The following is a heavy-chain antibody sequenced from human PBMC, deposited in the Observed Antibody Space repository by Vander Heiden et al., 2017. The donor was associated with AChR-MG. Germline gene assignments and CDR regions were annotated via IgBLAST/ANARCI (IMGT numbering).Heavy chain of an antibody. J-gene: IGHJ4*02. Sequence: QVQLQESGPGLVKPSQTLSITCTVSGCSISSGGYYWSWIRQHPGKGLEWIGYIYYSGSTYYNPSLKSRVTISVDTSKNQFSLKLSSVTAADTAVYYCARGMTTVTDFDYWGQGTLVTVSS. CDR3: ARGMTTVTDFDY. D-gene: IGHD4-4*01. V-gene: IGHV4-31*03. CDR1: GCSISSGGYY. CDR2: IYYSGST.